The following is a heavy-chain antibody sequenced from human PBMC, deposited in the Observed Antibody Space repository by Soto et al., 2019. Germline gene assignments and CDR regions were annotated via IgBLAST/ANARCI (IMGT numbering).Heavy chain of an antibody. V-gene: IGHV1-69*06. D-gene: IGHD3-3*01. Sequence: QERLVQSGAEVRKPGSSAKVSCKVTGGTSTRYAINWVRQAPGQGLEWMGGIVPMFGTSKYAQKFQGRVTITADTSTNIVYMELRSLRSEDTAVYYWNRGSEYDFWSGYLWGQGTLVSVSS. CDR1: GGTSTRYA. CDR2: IVPMFGTS. J-gene: IGHJ4*02. CDR3: NRGSEYDFWSGYL.